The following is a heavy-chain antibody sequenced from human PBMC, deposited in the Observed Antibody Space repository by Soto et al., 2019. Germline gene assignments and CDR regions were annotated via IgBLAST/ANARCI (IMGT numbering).Heavy chain of an antibody. V-gene: IGHV3-30-3*01. Sequence: QVQLVESGGGVVQPGRSLRLSCAASGFTFRSYAIHWVRQAPGKGLEWVAVISKNGGEIHYEDSVKGRFTISRDNSRNTEYLEMNGLGAEDTAVYYCARDCLDRASNWFGPWGQGTPVTVSS. CDR3: ARDCLDRASNWFGP. D-gene: IGHD2-21*01. J-gene: IGHJ5*02. CDR1: GFTFRSYA. CDR2: ISKNGGEI.